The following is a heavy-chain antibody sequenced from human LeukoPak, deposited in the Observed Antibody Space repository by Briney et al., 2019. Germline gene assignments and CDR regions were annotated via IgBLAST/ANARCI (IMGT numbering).Heavy chain of an antibody. CDR2: INPDGRDT. CDR3: TSWGDTTAEYFQR. J-gene: IGHJ1*01. D-gene: IGHD7-27*01. CDR1: GFTFNRCW. Sequence: GGSLRLSCVVSGFTFNRCWMNWVRQAPGKGLEWVAHINPDGRDTYYVDSVKGRFTISRDNAQNSMCLQMNSLRVEDTAVYYCTSWGDTTAEYFQRWGQGTLVTVSS. V-gene: IGHV3-7*01.